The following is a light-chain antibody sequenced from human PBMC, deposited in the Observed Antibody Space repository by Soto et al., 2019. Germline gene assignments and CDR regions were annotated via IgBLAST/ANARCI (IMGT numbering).Light chain of an antibody. V-gene: IGKV1-39*01. CDR2: AAS. Sequence: DIQMTQSPNSLSASVGDRVTITCRASQSIVTYLNWYQQKPGKAPNLLVYAASSLQTGVPSRFSGSGSGTDFTLTINTLQPEDFATYFCQQTYSPPYSIGQGTNLEI. CDR3: QQTYSPPYS. CDR1: QSIVTY. J-gene: IGKJ2*01.